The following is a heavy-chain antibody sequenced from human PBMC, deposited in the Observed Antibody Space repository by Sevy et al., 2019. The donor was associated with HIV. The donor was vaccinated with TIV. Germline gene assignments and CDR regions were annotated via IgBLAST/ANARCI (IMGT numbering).Heavy chain of an antibody. CDR3: ARDPPGIAATGGG. V-gene: IGHV3-53*01. CDR2: IYSGGTT. D-gene: IGHD6-13*01. Sequence: GGYLRLSCAASGFTVSNNYMSWVRQAPGKGLEWVSLIYSGGTTHYADSVKGRFTISRDHSKNTLYLQMNSLRAEDTAIYYCARDPPGIAATGGGWGQGTLVTVSS. CDR1: GFTVSNNY. J-gene: IGHJ4*02.